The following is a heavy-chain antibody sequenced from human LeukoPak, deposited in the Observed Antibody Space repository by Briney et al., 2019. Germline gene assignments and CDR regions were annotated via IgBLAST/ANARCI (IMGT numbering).Heavy chain of an antibody. CDR1: GFTVSSNY. CDR3: ARRPSRFAEY. D-gene: IGHD3-10*01. CDR2: IYSGGST. J-gene: IGHJ4*02. Sequence: GGSLRLSCAASGFTVSSNYMSWVRQAPGKGLEWVSVIYSGGSTYYADSVKGRFTISRDNSKNTLYLQMNSLRAEDTAVYYCARRPSRFAEYWGQATLVTVSS. V-gene: IGHV3-53*01.